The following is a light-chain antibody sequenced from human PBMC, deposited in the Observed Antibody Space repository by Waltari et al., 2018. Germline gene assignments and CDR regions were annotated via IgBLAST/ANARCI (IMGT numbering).Light chain of an antibody. V-gene: IGLV2-8*01. J-gene: IGLJ1*01. Sequence: QSALPQPPSASGSPGQSVPISCTGTSGDVGAYDFVPWYQQNPGKAPKLIIYEVNKRPSGVPDRFSGSKSGNTASLTVSGLQADDEADYYCSSYAGSNNFVFGPGTEVTVL. CDR3: SSYAGSNNFV. CDR1: SGDVGAYDF. CDR2: EVN.